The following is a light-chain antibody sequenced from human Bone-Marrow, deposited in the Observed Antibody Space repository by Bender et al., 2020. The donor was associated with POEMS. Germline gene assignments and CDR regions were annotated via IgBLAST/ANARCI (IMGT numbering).Light chain of an antibody. J-gene: IGLJ3*02. CDR1: SSDIGGYNY. Sequence: QSALTQPASVSGSPGQSITISCTGTSSDIGGYNYVSWYQQHPGKAPKLMILDVNNRPSGVSNRFSGSKSGNTASLTISGLQAEDEADYFCISYTSNSTLVFGGGTKLTVL. CDR2: DVN. V-gene: IGLV2-14*03. CDR3: ISYTSNSTLV.